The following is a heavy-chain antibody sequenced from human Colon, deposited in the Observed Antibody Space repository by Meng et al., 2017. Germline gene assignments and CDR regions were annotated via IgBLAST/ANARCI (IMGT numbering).Heavy chain of an antibody. Sequence: HLQLQESGPGLVKPSETLSLTCTVSGGPFRSSGYYWGWIRQPPGKGLEWIGSIFYSGFTHYNPSLKSRVTISVDTSKSQFSLKLTSVTAADTAVYYCVRSSGWVRTGFDPWGQGTLVTVSS. V-gene: IGHV4-39*01. J-gene: IGHJ5*02. D-gene: IGHD6-19*01. CDR1: GGPFRSSGYY. CDR2: IFYSGFT. CDR3: VRSSGWVRTGFDP.